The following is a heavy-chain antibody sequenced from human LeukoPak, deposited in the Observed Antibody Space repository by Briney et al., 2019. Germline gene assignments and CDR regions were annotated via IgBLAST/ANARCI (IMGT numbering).Heavy chain of an antibody. V-gene: IGHV3-23*01. Sequence: WGSLRLSCAASELTFNNYAMNWVRQAPGKGLQWIAYIRGGGAVTRYSDSVKGRFTISRDNSKNMLYLQMNSLRADDTATYYCAKCSASYYNDAFDIWGRGTMVTVSS. D-gene: IGHD3-10*02. CDR1: ELTFNNYA. CDR2: IRGGGAVT. J-gene: IGHJ3*02. CDR3: AKCSASYYNDAFDI.